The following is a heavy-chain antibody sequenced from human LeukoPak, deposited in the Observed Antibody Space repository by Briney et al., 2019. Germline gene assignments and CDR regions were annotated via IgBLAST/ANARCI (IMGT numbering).Heavy chain of an antibody. Sequence: GGSLRLSCAASGFTFSDYYMSWIRQAPGKGLEWVSYISSSGSTIYYADSVKGRFTISRDNAKNSLYLQMNSLRAEDTAVYYCAREPPVMVPYFDYWGQGTLVTVSS. CDR1: GFTFSDYY. V-gene: IGHV3-11*04. CDR3: AREPPVMVPYFDY. D-gene: IGHD2-8*01. CDR2: ISSSGSTI. J-gene: IGHJ4*02.